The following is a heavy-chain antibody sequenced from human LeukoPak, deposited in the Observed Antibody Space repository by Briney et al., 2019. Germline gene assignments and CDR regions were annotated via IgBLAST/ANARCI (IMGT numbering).Heavy chain of an antibody. J-gene: IGHJ4*02. Sequence: SETLTLPCTVSGRSISSYYWSWLRQPPGKGLEGIGYIYYSGSTNYNPSLKGRVTISVGTSKNQFSLKLSSVTAADTAVYYCARVGDIVGVTVYFDYWGQGTLVTVSS. D-gene: IGHD1-26*01. CDR1: GRSISSYY. CDR3: ARVGDIVGVTVYFDY. V-gene: IGHV4-59*01. CDR2: IYYSGST.